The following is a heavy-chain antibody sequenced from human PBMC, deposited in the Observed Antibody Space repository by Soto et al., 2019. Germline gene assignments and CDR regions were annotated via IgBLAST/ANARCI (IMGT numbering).Heavy chain of an antibody. CDR3: ARVRVQLLSLYYYYGMDV. Sequence: PSETLSLTCAVYGGSFSGYYWSWIRQPPGKGLEWIGEINHSGSTNYNPSLKSRVTISVDTSKNQFSLKLSSVTAADTAVYYCARVRVQLLSLYYYYGMDVWGQGTTVTVSS. V-gene: IGHV4-34*01. D-gene: IGHD2-2*01. CDR2: INHSGST. CDR1: GGSFSGYY. J-gene: IGHJ6*02.